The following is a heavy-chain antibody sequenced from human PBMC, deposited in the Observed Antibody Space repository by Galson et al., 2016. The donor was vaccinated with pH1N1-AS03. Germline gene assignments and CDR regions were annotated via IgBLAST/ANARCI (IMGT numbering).Heavy chain of an antibody. CDR2: FFSNDEK. CDR3: ARIVYYDVDLREYYFDY. Sequence: ALEWLAHFFSNDEKSYSVSLKSRLSISKDPSTGQVVLTMTNMDPVDTGTYFCARIVYYDVDLREYYFDYWGQGTLVTVSS. J-gene: IGHJ4*02. V-gene: IGHV2-26*01. D-gene: IGHD3-22*01.